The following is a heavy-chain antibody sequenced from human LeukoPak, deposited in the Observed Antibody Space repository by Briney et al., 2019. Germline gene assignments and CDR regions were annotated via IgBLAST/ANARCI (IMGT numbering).Heavy chain of an antibody. CDR2: INSDGSST. V-gene: IGHV3-74*01. Sequence: PGGSLRLSCAASGFTFSSYWMHWVRQAPGKGLVWVSRINSDGSSTSYADSVKGRFTISRDNAKNTLYLQMNSLRAEDTAVYYCARGDEYSYGYIDYWGQGTLVSVSS. J-gene: IGHJ4*02. CDR3: ARGDEYSYGYIDY. CDR1: GFTFSSYW. D-gene: IGHD5-18*01.